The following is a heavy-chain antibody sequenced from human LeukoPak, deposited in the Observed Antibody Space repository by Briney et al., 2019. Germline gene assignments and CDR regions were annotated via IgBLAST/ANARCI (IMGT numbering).Heavy chain of an antibody. V-gene: IGHV4-4*07. CDR2: IYTSGST. Sequence: ASETLSLTCTVSGGSISGYYWSWIRQPAGKGLEWIGRIYTSGSTNYNPSLKSRVTMSVDTSKNQFSLKLTSVTAADTAVYYCARGYCSGGSCYIFDYWGQGSLVTVSS. CDR3: ARGYCSGGSCYIFDY. CDR1: GGSISGYY. D-gene: IGHD2-15*01. J-gene: IGHJ4*02.